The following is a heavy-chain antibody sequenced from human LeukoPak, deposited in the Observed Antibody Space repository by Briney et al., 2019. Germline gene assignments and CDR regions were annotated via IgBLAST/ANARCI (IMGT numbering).Heavy chain of an antibody. J-gene: IGHJ4*02. D-gene: IGHD6-19*01. Sequence: GGSLRLSCAASGFTFSSSWMHWVRQAPGKGLVWVSRINTDGRTTTYADSVKGRFTISRDNAKSTVYLQMNSLRPEDTARYYCAKSLGSQDYWGQGTLVTVSS. CDR1: GFTFSSSW. CDR3: AKSLGSQDY. CDR2: INTDGRTT. V-gene: IGHV3-74*01.